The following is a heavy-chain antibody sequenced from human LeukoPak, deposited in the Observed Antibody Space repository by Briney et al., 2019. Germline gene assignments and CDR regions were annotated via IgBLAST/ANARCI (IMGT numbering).Heavy chain of an antibody. CDR2: IYYSGST. V-gene: IGHV4-59*08. CDR3: ARRFRKMATIGY. J-gene: IGHJ4*02. CDR1: GGSISSYY. D-gene: IGHD5-24*01. Sequence: PSETLSLTCTVSGGSISSYYWSWIRQPPGKGLEWIGYIYYSGSTNYNPSLKSRVTISVDTSKNQFSLKLSSVTAADTAVYYCARRFRKMATIGYWGQGTLVTVSS.